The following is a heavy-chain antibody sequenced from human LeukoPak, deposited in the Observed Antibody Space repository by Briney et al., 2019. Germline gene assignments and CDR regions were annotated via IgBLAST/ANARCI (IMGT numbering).Heavy chain of an antibody. CDR1: GGTFSSYA. J-gene: IGHJ5*02. D-gene: IGHD3-16*01. CDR2: IIPIFGTA. Sequence: GASVKVSCKASGGTFSSYAISWVRQAPGQGLEWMGGIIPIFGTANYAQKFRGRVTITADESTSTAYMELSSLRSEDTAVYYCARGAVPYGGNWFDPWGQGTLVTVSS. CDR3: ARGAVPYGGNWFDP. V-gene: IGHV1-69*13.